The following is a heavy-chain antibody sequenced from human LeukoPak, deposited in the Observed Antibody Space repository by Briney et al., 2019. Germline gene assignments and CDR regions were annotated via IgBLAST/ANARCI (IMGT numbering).Heavy chain of an antibody. CDR2: ISWNSGSI. V-gene: IGHV3-9*03. J-gene: IGHJ4*02. D-gene: IGHD3-22*01. Sequence: GGSLRLSCAASGFTFSSYSMNWVRQAPGKGLEWVSGISWNSGSIGYADSVKGRFTISRDNAKNSLYLQMNSLRAEDMALYYCAKDQYYDSSGPLDYWGQGTLVTVSS. CDR3: AKDQYYDSSGPLDY. CDR1: GFTFSSYS.